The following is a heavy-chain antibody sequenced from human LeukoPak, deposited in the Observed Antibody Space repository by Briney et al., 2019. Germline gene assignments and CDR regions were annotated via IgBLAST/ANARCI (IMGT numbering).Heavy chain of an antibody. CDR3: ARAGYSMDTEYFQH. V-gene: IGHV3-48*03. CDR2: ISNSGTAI. Sequence: GGSLRLSCAASGLTFKNFAMSWVRQAPGKGLEWVSYISNSGTAIYYADSVKGRLTISRDNAKSSLYLQMNSLRAEDTAVYYCARAGYSMDTEYFQHWGQGTLVTVSS. J-gene: IGHJ1*01. CDR1: GLTFKNFA. D-gene: IGHD5-18*01.